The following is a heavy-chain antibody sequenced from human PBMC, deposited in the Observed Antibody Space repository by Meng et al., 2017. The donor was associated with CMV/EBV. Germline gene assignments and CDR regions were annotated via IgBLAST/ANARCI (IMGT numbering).Heavy chain of an antibody. J-gene: IGHJ6*02. D-gene: IGHD5-12*01. CDR3: AKETVDVDSGMDV. Sequence: GGSLRLSCAASGFTFNNYGMHWVRQAPGKGLEWVAFIRYDGSVEYHADSVKGRFTISRDKGKSTLFLQMNSLRPEDTAVYYCAKETVDVDSGMDVWGQGATVTVSS. CDR2: IRYDGSVE. CDR1: GFTFNNYG. V-gene: IGHV3-30*02.